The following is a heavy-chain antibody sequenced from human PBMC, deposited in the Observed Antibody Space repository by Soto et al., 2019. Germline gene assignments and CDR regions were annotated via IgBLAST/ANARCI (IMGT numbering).Heavy chain of an antibody. D-gene: IGHD6-13*01. CDR2: INPSGGST. J-gene: IGHJ6*02. CDR3: ARAVGSRAYYTMAV. V-gene: IGHV1-46*01. CDR1: GYTFTNYY. Sequence: ASVNVSCKAAGYTFTNYYMHWVRQAPGQGLEWMGVINPSGGSTSYAQKFQGRVMMTRDTSTSTVFMEMSSLTYEDTALYYCARAVGSRAYYTMAVWGQGTTVTVSS.